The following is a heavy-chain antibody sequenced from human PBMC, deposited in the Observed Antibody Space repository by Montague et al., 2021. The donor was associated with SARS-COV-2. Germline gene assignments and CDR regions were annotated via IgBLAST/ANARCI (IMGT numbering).Heavy chain of an antibody. D-gene: IGHD2-2*01. CDR3: ANFRRAQLLFGTLYYGMDV. Sequence: SETLSLTCTVSGGSISSYYWSWIRQPPGRGLQWIGYISYSGSTNSNPSLKSRVTISVDTSKTHFTLRLSSVTAADTAVYYGANFRRAQLLFGTLYYGMDVWGQGTTVTVSS. V-gene: IGHV4-59*01. CDR1: GGSISSYY. CDR2: ISYSGST. J-gene: IGHJ6*02.